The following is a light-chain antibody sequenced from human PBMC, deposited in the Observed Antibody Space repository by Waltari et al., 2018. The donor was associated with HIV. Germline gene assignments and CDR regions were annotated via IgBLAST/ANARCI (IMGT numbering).Light chain of an antibody. CDR1: SSNIGAGYD. V-gene: IGLV1-40*01. CDR2: GNS. CDR3: QSYDSSLSGLYV. J-gene: IGLJ1*01. Sequence: QSVLTKPPSVSGAPGQRVTISCTGSSSNIGAGYDVHWYQQLPGTAPKLLIYGNSKRPSGVPDRFSGSKSGTSASLAITGLQAEDEADYYCQSYDSSLSGLYVFGTGTKVTVL.